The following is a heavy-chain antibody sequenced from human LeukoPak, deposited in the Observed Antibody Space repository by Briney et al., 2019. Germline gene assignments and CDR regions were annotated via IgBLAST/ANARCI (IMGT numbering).Heavy chain of an antibody. V-gene: IGHV3-20*04. Sequence: PGGSLRLSCAASGFIFDDYGMGWVRQAPGKGLEWVSGLNWNGGSTGSADSVKGRFIISRDNAKNCLYLQMNSLRAEDTALYYCAKSASSWPLYYFDFWGQGTLVTVSS. J-gene: IGHJ4*02. CDR1: GFIFDDYG. D-gene: IGHD6-13*01. CDR3: AKSASSWPLYYFDF. CDR2: LNWNGGST.